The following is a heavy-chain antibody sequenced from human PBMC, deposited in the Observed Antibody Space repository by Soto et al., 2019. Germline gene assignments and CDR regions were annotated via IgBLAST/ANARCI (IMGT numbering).Heavy chain of an antibody. V-gene: IGHV5-51*01. Sequence: PGESLKISCKASGYSFTGYWIGWVRQVPGEGLEWMGIIYPGDSEIRYNPSFQGQVTTSADKSITTAYLQWSRLAASDTAMYYCARHSEDTVTPDFWGQGTLVTVSS. J-gene: IGHJ4*02. D-gene: IGHD4-17*01. CDR2: IYPGDSEI. CDR3: ARHSEDTVTPDF. CDR1: GYSFTGYW.